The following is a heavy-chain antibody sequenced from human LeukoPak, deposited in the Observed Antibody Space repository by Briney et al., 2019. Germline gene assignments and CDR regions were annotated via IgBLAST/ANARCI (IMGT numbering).Heavy chain of an antibody. CDR3: ARVADSSGYYLDAFDI. CDR1: GYTFTGYY. Sequence: APVKLSCKASGYTFTGYYMHWVRQAPGHGLEWMGWINPSSGGTNYAQKFQGRVTMTRATSISTAYMELSRLRSDDTAVYYCARVADSSGYYLDAFDIWGQGTMVTVSS. V-gene: IGHV1-2*02. D-gene: IGHD3-22*01. CDR2: INPSSGGT. J-gene: IGHJ3*02.